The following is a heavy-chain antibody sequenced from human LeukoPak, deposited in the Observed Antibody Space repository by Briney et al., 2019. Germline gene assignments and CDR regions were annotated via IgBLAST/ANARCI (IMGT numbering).Heavy chain of an antibody. J-gene: IGHJ5*02. CDR2: IDYSGDT. CDR1: GGSISGYY. V-gene: IGHV4-59*08. CDR3: ARHPPGLRYFDP. D-gene: IGHD3-9*01. Sequence: PSETLSLTCTVSGGSISGYYWSWIRQSPGKALEWIAYIDYSGDTNSNPSLKSRVTISVDPSKNQSSLRLHSVTAADTAFYYCARHPPGLRYFDPWGQGTLVTVSS.